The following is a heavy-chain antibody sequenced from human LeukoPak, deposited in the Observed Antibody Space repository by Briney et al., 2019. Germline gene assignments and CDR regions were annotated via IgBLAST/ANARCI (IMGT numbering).Heavy chain of an antibody. CDR2: ISSNGGST. J-gene: IGHJ4*02. CDR3: ARARWNDY. D-gene: IGHD5-24*01. V-gene: IGHV3-64*01. Sequence: GGSLRLSCAASGFTFSSYGMHWARQAPGKGLEYVSAISSNGGSTYYANSVKGRFTISRDNSKNTLYLQMGSLRAEDMAVYYCARARWNDYWGQGTLVTVSS. CDR1: GFTFSSYG.